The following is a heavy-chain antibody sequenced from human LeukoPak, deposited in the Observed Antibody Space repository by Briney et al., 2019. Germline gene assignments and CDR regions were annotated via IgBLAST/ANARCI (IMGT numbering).Heavy chain of an antibody. CDR2: ISGSGGST. D-gene: IGHD3-22*01. CDR1: GFTFSSYA. V-gene: IGHV3-23*01. CDR3: AKVIPGYYDSSGYYYDY. J-gene: IGHJ4*02. Sequence: PGGSLRLSCAASGFTFSSYAMSWVRQAPGKGLEWVSAISGSGGSTYHADSVKGRFTISRDNSKNTLYLQMNSLRAEDTAVYYCAKVIPGYYDSSGYYYDYWGQGTLVTVSS.